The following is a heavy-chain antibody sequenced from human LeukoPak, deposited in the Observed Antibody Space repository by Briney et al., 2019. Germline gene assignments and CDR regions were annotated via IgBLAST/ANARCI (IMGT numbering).Heavy chain of an antibody. CDR1: GGSFSGYY. V-gene: IGHV4-34*01. D-gene: IGHD5-18*01. Sequence: SETLSLTCAVYGGSFSGYYWSWVRQPPGKGLNWIGPINYSGTTNYNPYLKRRVNISVDTSKNQFSLKLSSETAADTAVYYCARGRYRYSYGYLDYWGEGTRVTVST. CDR3: ARGRYRYSYGYLDY. J-gene: IGHJ4*02. CDR2: INYSGTT.